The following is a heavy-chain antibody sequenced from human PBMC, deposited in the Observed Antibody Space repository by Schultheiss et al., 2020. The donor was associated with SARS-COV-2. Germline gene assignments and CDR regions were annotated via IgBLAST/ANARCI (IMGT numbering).Heavy chain of an antibody. CDR3: ARASQG. Sequence: SETLSLTCAVSGASISSGGYSWSWIRQPPGKGLEWIGSIFHGGSTFYNPSLRSRVTISVDRSKNQFSLKLSSVTAADTAVYYCARASQGWGQGTLVTVSS. V-gene: IGHV4-30-2*01. CDR2: IFHGGST. D-gene: IGHD2-2*01. CDR1: GASISSGGYS. J-gene: IGHJ4*02.